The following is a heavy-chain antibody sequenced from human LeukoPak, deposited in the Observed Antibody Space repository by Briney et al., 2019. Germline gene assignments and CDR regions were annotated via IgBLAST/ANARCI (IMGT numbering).Heavy chain of an antibody. CDR1: GGSISSYY. D-gene: IGHD6-19*01. V-gene: IGHV4-4*07. CDR3: ARDSAWISGWDYYYYMDV. J-gene: IGHJ6*03. Sequence: SETLSLTCTVSGGSISSYYWSWIRQPAGKGLEWIGRIYTSGSTNYNPSLKSRVTMSVDTSKNQFSLKLSSVTAADTAVYYCARDSAWISGWDYYYYMDVWGKGTTVTISS. CDR2: IYTSGST.